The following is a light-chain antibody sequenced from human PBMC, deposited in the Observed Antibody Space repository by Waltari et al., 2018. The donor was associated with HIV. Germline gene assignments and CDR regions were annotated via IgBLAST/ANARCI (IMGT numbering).Light chain of an antibody. Sequence: IVLTQSPDTLSLSPGERVILSCRASQCVSRYLGWYQQKSGQAPRLLIYDVSNRATGIPARFSGSGSGTDFARTISSLEPEDFAVYYCQYRSKWLIFGGGTKVEIK. V-gene: IGKV3-11*01. CDR1: QCVSRY. CDR2: DVS. CDR3: QYRSKWLI. J-gene: IGKJ4*01.